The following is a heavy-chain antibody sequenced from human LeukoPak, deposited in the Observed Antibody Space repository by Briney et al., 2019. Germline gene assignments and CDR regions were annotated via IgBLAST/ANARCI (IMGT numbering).Heavy chain of an antibody. J-gene: IGHJ6*02. CDR2: IYYSGST. CDR1: GGSISSYY. Sequence: PSETLSLTCTVSGGSISSYYWSWIRQPPGKGLEWIGYIYYSGSTNYYPSLKSRFTISVDTSKNQFSLKLSSVTAADTAVYYCARDLGPIYYYGSGSYYNPDYYYYGMDVWGQGTTVTVSS. CDR3: ARDLGPIYYYGSGSYYNPDYYYYGMDV. D-gene: IGHD3-10*01. V-gene: IGHV4-59*01.